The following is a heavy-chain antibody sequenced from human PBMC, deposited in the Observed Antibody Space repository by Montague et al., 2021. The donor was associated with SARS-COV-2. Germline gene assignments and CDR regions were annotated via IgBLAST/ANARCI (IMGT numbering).Heavy chain of an antibody. CDR2: ISGRGSSM. CDR1: GITFSDYY. J-gene: IGHJ6*03. V-gene: IGHV3-11*01. D-gene: IGHD5-18*01. CDR3: ARAVRGYRDSYYYYYMDV. Sequence: YLRLSCAVSGITFSDYYMPWVRQAPGKGLEWISYISGRGSSMHYADSVKGRFTISGDNAKNSLYLDMNTLRAEDTAVYYCARAVRGYRDSYYYYYMDVWGKGTTVTVSS.